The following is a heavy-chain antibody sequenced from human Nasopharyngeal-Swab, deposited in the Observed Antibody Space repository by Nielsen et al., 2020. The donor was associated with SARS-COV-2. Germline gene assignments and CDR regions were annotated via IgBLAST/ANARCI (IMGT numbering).Heavy chain of an antibody. Sequence: ASVKVSCKASGDTFTLYDVIWVRQATGQGLEWMGRMNRKTGNTGYAQKFQGRVTMTRNTSISTAYMELSGLRHEDTAVYYCARGAFGLDHSWFDPWGQGTLVTVSS. CDR2: MNRKTGNT. D-gene: IGHD3/OR15-3a*01. V-gene: IGHV1-8*01. J-gene: IGHJ5*01. CDR1: GDTFTLYD. CDR3: ARGAFGLDHSWFDP.